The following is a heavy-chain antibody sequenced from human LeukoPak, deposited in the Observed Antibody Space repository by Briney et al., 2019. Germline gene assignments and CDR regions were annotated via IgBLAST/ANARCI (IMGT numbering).Heavy chain of an antibody. Sequence: GGSLRLSCAASAFTFSNYAMSWVRQAPGKGLEWVSVISGGGGGTYYADSVKGRFTISRDNSQNTLYLQMNSLRAEDPAVYYCARGYCSSTTCSVDYWGQGTLVTVSS. V-gene: IGHV3-23*01. CDR1: AFTFSNYA. CDR3: ARGYCSSTTCSVDY. J-gene: IGHJ4*02. D-gene: IGHD2-2*01. CDR2: ISGGGGGT.